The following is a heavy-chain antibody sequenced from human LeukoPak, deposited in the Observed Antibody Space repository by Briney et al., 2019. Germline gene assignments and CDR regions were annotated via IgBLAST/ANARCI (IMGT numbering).Heavy chain of an antibody. CDR3: ARQGGGFWYFDL. J-gene: IGHJ2*01. V-gene: IGHV4-59*08. Sequence: SETLSLTWTVSGGSISSYYWSWIRQPPGKGLEWIGYIYYSGSTNYNPSLKSRVTISVDTSKNQFSLKLSSVTAADTAVYYCARQGGGFWYFDLWGRGTLVTVSS. CDR2: IYYSGST. CDR1: GGSISSYY. D-gene: IGHD6-25*01.